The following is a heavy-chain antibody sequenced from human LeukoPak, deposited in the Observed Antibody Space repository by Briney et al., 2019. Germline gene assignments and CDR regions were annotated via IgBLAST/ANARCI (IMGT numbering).Heavy chain of an antibody. V-gene: IGHV3-30*18. CDR2: ISYDGSNK. CDR1: GFTFSSYG. CDR3: AKNDGYDSSGYYYAQFDY. J-gene: IGHJ4*02. Sequence: GGSLRLSCAASGFTFSSYGMHWVRQAPGKGLEWVAVISYDGSNKYYADSVKGRFTISRDNSKNTLYLQMNSLRAEDTAVYYCAKNDGYDSSGYYYAQFDYWGQGTLVTVSS. D-gene: IGHD3-22*01.